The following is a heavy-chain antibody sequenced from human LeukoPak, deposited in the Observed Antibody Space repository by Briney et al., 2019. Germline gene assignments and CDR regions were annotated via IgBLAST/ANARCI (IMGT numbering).Heavy chain of an antibody. CDR2: IYSRGTT. V-gene: IGHV4-4*07. J-gene: IGHJ3*02. CDR1: GGSISSYY. CDR3: AREVRHSYGLDAFDI. Sequence: PSEPLSLTCTVSGGSISSYYWSWIRQSAGKGLEWIGRIYSRGTTNYNPSLKSRVTMSVDTSKNQFSLKVSSVTAADTAVYYCAREVRHSYGLDAFDIWGQGTMVTVSS. D-gene: IGHD5-18*01.